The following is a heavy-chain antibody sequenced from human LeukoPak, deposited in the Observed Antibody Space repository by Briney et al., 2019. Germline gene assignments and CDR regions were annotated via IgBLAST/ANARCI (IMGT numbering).Heavy chain of an antibody. CDR1: GFTFNRCW. Sequence: QSGGSLRLSCAASGFTFNRCWMGWVRHAPGVGREWVANIKQDGSDKYFVDSVKGRFNISRDNAKNSLYLQMNSLRAEETAVYYCARPHFESSGEVDYWGQGTLVTVFS. D-gene: IGHD3-22*01. CDR3: ARPHFESSGEVDY. V-gene: IGHV3-7*01. J-gene: IGHJ4*02. CDR2: IKQDGSDK.